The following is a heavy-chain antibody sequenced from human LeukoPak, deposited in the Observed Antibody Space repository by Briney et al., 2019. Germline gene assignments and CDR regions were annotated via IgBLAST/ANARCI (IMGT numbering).Heavy chain of an antibody. Sequence: SETLSLTCTVSGGSISTVSGGSISDYYWNWIRQSPGKGLEWIGYMHYSGGTSYNPSLKSRVTISIDTSKNPFSLKLSSVTAADTAVYYCARWRFYAKDYGMDIWGQGTTVTVSS. V-gene: IGHV4-61*08. J-gene: IGHJ6*02. CDR3: ARWRFYAKDYGMDI. CDR1: GGSISTVSGGSISDYY. D-gene: IGHD5/OR15-5a*01. CDR2: MHYSGGT.